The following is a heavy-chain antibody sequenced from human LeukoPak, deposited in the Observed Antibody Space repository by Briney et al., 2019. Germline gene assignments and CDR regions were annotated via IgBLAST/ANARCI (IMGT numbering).Heavy chain of an antibody. J-gene: IGHJ4*02. CDR3: ARAPHYYDSSGYYY. CDR2: IYYSGST. D-gene: IGHD3-22*01. Sequence: SETLSLTYTVSGGSISSSSYYWGWIRQPPGKGLEWIGSIYYSGSTYYNPSLKSRVTISVDTSKNQFSLQLSSVTAADTAVYYCARAPHYYDSSGYYYWGQGTLVTVSS. CDR1: GGSISSSSYY. V-gene: IGHV4-39*07.